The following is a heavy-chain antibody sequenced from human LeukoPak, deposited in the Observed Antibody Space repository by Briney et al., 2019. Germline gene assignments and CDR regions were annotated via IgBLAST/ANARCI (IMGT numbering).Heavy chain of an antibody. Sequence: PSETLSLTCAVYGGSFSGYYWSWIRQPPGKGLEWLGEINHSGSTNYNPSLKSRVTISVDTSKNQFSLKLSSVTAADTAVYYCARSDTADWYYYDSSGSGMDAWGQGTTVTVSS. D-gene: IGHD3-22*01. CDR2: INHSGST. V-gene: IGHV4-34*01. J-gene: IGHJ6*02. CDR1: GGSFSGYY. CDR3: ARSDTADWYYYDSSGSGMDA.